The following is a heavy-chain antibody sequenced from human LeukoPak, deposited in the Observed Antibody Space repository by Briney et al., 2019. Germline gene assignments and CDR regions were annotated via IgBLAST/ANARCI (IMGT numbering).Heavy chain of an antibody. J-gene: IGHJ4*02. CDR3: ARDGESSSSSGLAIGGVFDY. CDR1: GFTFSSYA. V-gene: IGHV3-30-3*01. D-gene: IGHD6-6*01. CDR2: ISYDGSNK. Sequence: PGGSLRLSCAASGFTFSSYAMHWVRQAPGNGLEWVAVISYDGSNKYYADSVKGRFTISRENSKNTLYLQMNSLRAEDTAVYYCARDGESSSSSGLAIGGVFDYWGQGTLVTVSS.